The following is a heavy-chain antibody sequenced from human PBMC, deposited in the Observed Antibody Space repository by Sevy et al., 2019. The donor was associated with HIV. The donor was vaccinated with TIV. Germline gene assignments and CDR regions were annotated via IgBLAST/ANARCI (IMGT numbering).Heavy chain of an antibody. Sequence: ASVKVSCKASGYTFTNYHITWVRQAPGQGLEWMGWITPNNGNTEYVQTHQGRVTMTTDTSTSTAYMELRNLKSDDTAVYYCARAPSGSQGPGQYFHHWGQGTLVTVSS. V-gene: IGHV1-18*01. D-gene: IGHD1-26*01. CDR2: ITPNNGNT. CDR3: ARAPSGSQGPGQYFHH. CDR1: GYTFTNYH. J-gene: IGHJ1*01.